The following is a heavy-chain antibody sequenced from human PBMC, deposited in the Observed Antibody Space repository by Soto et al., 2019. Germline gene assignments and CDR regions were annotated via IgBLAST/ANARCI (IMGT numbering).Heavy chain of an antibody. V-gene: IGHV3-9*01. J-gene: IGHJ6*03. D-gene: IGHD3-3*01. CDR1: GFTFDDYA. CDR3: AKGYYDFWRSYMDV. Sequence: GGSLRLSCAASGFTFDDYAMHWVRQAPGKGLEWVSGISWNSGSIGYADSVKGRFTISRDNAKNSLYLQMNSLRAEDTALYYCAKGYYDFWRSYMDVWGKGTTVTVSS. CDR2: ISWNSGSI.